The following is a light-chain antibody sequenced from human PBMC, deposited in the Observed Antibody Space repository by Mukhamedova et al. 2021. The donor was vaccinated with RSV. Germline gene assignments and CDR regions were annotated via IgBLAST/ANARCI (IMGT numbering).Light chain of an antibody. Sequence: GKAPKLLIHSASTLESGVPSRFRGSEYGTDFTLTISNLQPEDAATYYCQQANTFPVTFGGGTKVEI. J-gene: IGKJ4*01. CDR2: SAS. CDR3: QQANTFPVT. V-gene: IGKV1D-12*01.